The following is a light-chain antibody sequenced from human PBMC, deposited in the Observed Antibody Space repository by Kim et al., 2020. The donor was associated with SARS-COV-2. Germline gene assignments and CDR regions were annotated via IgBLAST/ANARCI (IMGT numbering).Light chain of an antibody. J-gene: IGLJ3*02. CDR1: SSNIGSNY. V-gene: IGLV1-51*01. CDR3: GTWDNSLSVWV. Sequence: QSVLTQPPSVSAAPGQKVTISCSGGSSNIGSNYVSWYQQLPGTAPKLLIYENNKRPSVIPDRFSGSKSGSSATLGITGLQTGDEADYYCGTWDNSLSVWVFGGGTKVTVL. CDR2: ENN.